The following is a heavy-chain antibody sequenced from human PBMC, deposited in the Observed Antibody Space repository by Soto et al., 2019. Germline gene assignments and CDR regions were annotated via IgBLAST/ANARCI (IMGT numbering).Heavy chain of an antibody. Sequence: SETLSLTCTVSGGSISSYYWSWIRQPPGKGLEWIGYIYYSGSTNYNPSLKSRVTISVDTSKNQFSLRLSSVTAADTAVYYCARVGAVAGRYYYYYYMDVWGKGTTVTVSS. CDR3: ARVGAVAGRYYYYYYMDV. CDR2: IYYSGST. J-gene: IGHJ6*03. CDR1: GGSISSYY. V-gene: IGHV4-59*01. D-gene: IGHD6-19*01.